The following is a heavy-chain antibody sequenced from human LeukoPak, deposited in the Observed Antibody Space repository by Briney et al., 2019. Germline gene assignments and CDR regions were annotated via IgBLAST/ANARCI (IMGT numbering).Heavy chain of an antibody. D-gene: IGHD6-19*01. CDR3: ARDAIAVAGHFDY. Sequence: SETLSLTCTVSGGSISSYYWSWLRQPAGKGLEWIGRIYTSGSTNYNPPLKSRVTMSVDTSKNQFSLKLSSVTAADTAVYYCARDAIAVAGHFDYWGQGTLVTVSS. J-gene: IGHJ4*02. V-gene: IGHV4-4*07. CDR2: IYTSGST. CDR1: GGSISSYY.